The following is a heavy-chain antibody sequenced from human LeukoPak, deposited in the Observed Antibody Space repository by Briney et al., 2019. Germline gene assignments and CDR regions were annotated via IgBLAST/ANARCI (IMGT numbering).Heavy chain of an antibody. Sequence: GGPLRLSCAASGFTFSSYSMNWVRQAPGKGLEWVSSISSSSGYIYYADSMKGRFTISRDNAKNSLYLQMNSLRAEDTAVYYCARIRQIRFGESDYWGQGTLVTVSS. CDR3: ARIRQIRFGESDY. CDR1: GFTFSSYS. CDR2: ISSSSGYI. J-gene: IGHJ4*02. D-gene: IGHD3-10*01. V-gene: IGHV3-21*01.